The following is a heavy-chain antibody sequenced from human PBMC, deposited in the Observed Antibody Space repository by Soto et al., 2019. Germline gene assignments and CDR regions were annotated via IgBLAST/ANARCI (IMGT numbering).Heavy chain of an antibody. CDR3: ARGGPVIIPAATNWFDP. D-gene: IGHD2-2*01. J-gene: IGHJ5*02. CDR1: GGFNSYS. V-gene: IGHV1-69*06. CDR2: IIPIFATP. Sequence: QVQLVQSGAEVKKPGSSVKVSCRGSGGFNSYSISWVRQAPGQGLEWMGGIIPIFATPTYAQKFQGRVTITADKSTYTSCMELSRLTSEDTAVYYCARGGPVIIPAATNWFDPWGQGTLVSVSS.